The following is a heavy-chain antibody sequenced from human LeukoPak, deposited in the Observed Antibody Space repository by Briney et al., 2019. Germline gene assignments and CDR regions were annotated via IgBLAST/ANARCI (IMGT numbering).Heavy chain of an antibody. CDR1: GGSISSGSYY. J-gene: IGHJ4*02. CDR2: IYTSGST. CDR3: AREFGSSAYRRGGFFDY. V-gene: IGHV4-61*02. D-gene: IGHD2-2*01. Sequence: SETLSLTCTVSGGSISSGSYYWSWIRQPAGKGLEWIGRIYTSGSTNYNPSLKSRVTISVDTSKNQFSLKLSSVTAADTAVYYCAREFGSSAYRRGGFFDYWGQGTLVTVSS.